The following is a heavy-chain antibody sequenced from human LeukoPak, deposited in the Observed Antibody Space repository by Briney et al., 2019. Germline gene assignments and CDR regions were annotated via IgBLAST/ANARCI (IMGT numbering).Heavy chain of an antibody. CDR1: GFTFSHYY. V-gene: IGHV3-7*04. D-gene: IGHD3-3*01. CDR3: ARDFACRLDY. Sequence: GASLRLSCAASGFTFSHYYMNWVRQVPGQGLEWVAKIKEDGSDKYYVGSLKGRFTISRDNAKNSLYLEMNSLRAEDTAVYYCARDFACRLDYWGQGTLLTVST. J-gene: IGHJ4*02. CDR2: IKEDGSDK.